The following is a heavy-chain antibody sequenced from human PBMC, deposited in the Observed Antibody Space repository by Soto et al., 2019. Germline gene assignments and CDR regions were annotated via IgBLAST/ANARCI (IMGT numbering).Heavy chain of an antibody. CDR2: INPNSGGT. CDR3: ARVISIVVVTTTRADASDI. D-gene: IGHD2-21*02. CDR1: GYTFTGYY. Sequence: ASVKVSCKASGYTFTGYYMHWVRQAPGQGLEWMGWINPNSGGTNYAQKFQGRVTMTRDTSISTAYMELSRPRSDDTAVYYCARVISIVVVTTTRADASDIWGQGTMVTVSS. V-gene: IGHV1-2*02. J-gene: IGHJ3*02.